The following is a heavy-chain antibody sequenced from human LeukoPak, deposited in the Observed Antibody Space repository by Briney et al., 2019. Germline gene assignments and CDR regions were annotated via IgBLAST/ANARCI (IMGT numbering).Heavy chain of an antibody. D-gene: IGHD6-13*01. CDR3: ARVDSSSWAS. V-gene: IGHV3-20*04. J-gene: IGHJ4*02. CDR1: GFTFDDYG. Sequence: PGGSLRLSCAASGFTFDDYGRSWVRQAPGKGLEWVSGINWNGGSTGYADSVKGRLTISRDNAKNSLYLQMNSLRAEDKALYYCARVDSSSWASWGQGTLVTVSS. CDR2: INWNGGST.